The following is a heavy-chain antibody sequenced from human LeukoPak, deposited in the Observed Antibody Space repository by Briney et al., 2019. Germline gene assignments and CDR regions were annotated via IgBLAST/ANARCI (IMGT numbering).Heavy chain of an antibody. CDR3: ARGPYYYDSSGSIQDN. Sequence: PSETLSLTCTVSGGSISSYYWSWIRQPPGKGLEWIGYIYYSGSTNYNPSLKSRVTISVDTSKNQFSLKLSSVTAADTAVYYCARGPYYYDSSGSIQDNWGQGTMVTVSS. CDR2: IYYSGST. CDR1: GGSISSYY. D-gene: IGHD3-22*01. J-gene: IGHJ3*02. V-gene: IGHV4-59*01.